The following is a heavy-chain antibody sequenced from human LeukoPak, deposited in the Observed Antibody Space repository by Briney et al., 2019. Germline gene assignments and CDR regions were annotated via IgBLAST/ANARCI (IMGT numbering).Heavy chain of an antibody. CDR1: GGTFSLYG. CDR3: ARDLGNFDSSGHPQDPRSGMDV. V-gene: IGHV1-69*04. J-gene: IGHJ6*02. D-gene: IGHD3-22*01. CDR2: IIPMFGII. Sequence: GASVKVSCKVSGGTFSLYGISWVRQAPGQGLEWMGRIIPMFGIINNAQKFQGRATITADTSTSTAYMELNTLRSEDTAVYYCARDLGNFDSSGHPQDPRSGMDVWGQGTTVTVSS.